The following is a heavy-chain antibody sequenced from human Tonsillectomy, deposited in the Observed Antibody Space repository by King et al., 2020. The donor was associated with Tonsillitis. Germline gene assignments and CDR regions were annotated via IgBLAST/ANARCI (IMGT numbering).Heavy chain of an antibody. V-gene: IGHV3-33*05. Sequence: QLVQSGGGVVQPGRSLRLSCAASAFTFSTYGMHWVRQAPGKGLEWVAVISYDGRTKYYADSVMGRFTISRDNSKNTLYLQMNFLRAEDTAVYYCARAPDYVGTPGFDYWAQGTLVTV. J-gene: IGHJ4*02. CDR2: ISYDGRTK. CDR3: ARAPDYVGTPGFDY. CDR1: AFTFSTYG. D-gene: IGHD4-23*01.